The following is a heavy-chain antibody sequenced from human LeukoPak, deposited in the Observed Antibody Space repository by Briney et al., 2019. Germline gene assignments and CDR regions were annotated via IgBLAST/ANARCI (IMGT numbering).Heavy chain of an antibody. Sequence: GGSLRLSCAASGFTFSSYAMSWVRQAPGKGLEWVSAISGSGGSTYYADSVKGRFTISRDNSKNTLYLQMNSLRAEDTAVYYCAKGGGIICYHGSGSFTKWGQGTLVTVSS. CDR1: GFTFSSYA. D-gene: IGHD3-10*01. CDR3: AKGGGIICYHGSGSFTK. V-gene: IGHV3-23*01. J-gene: IGHJ4*02. CDR2: ISGSGGST.